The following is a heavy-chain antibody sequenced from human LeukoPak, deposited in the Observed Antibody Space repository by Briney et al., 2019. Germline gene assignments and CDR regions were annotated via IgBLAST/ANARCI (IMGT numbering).Heavy chain of an antibody. Sequence: SETLSLTCTVSGASISSYYWSWIRQPPGKGLEWIGYIYYSGSTNYNPSLKSRVTISIDTSKNQFSLKVSSVTAADTAMYYCARPGVVVVPAARGFDYFDYWGQGTLVTVSS. CDR3: ARPGVVVVPAARGFDYFDY. J-gene: IGHJ4*02. D-gene: IGHD2-2*01. CDR2: IYYSGST. CDR1: GASISSYY. V-gene: IGHV4-59*08.